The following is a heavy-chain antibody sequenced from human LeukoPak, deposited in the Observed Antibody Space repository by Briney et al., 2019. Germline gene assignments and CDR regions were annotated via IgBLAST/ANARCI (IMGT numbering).Heavy chain of an antibody. CDR3: ANAWGQQWPFAGFYDF. CDR1: VVTVINNY. J-gene: IGHJ4*02. CDR2: IYSGGTT. D-gene: IGHD6-19*01. Sequence: GGSLRLSCAASVVTVINNYITWVRQAPGKGLEWVSVIYSGGTTHYADSVKGRFTISRDNGKNTLYLQVNSLRAQDSALYYCANAWGQQWPFAGFYDFWGQGTLITVSS. V-gene: IGHV3-53*01.